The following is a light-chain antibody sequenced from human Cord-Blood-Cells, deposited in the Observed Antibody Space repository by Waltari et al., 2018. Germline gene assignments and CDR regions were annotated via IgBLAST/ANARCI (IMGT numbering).Light chain of an antibody. V-gene: IGLV2-11*01. J-gene: IGLJ1*01. CDR3: CSYAGSYTYV. CDR1: SSDLGGYNY. Sequence: TQPRPASGSPGQSVTISCSGTSSDLGGYNYVSWYQQHPGKAPKLMIYDVSKRPSGVPDRFSGSKSGNTASLTISGLQAEDEADYYCCSYAGSYTYVFGTGTKVTVL. CDR2: DVS.